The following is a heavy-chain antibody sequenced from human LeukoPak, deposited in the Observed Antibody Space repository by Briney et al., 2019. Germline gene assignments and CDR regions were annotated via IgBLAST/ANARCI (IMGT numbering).Heavy chain of an antibody. CDR3: ARVGHRSSWYNYFDL. J-gene: IGHJ4*02. Sequence: PGGSLRLSCAASGFTFSSYAMSWVRQAPGRRLEDVSTISGSGGYTHCVDSVKGRFAISRDNPENTLYLQMNSLKTEDTAVYYCARVGHRSSWYNYFDLWGQGSLVTVSS. CDR1: GFTFSSYA. V-gene: IGHV3-23*01. D-gene: IGHD6-13*01. CDR2: ISGSGGYT.